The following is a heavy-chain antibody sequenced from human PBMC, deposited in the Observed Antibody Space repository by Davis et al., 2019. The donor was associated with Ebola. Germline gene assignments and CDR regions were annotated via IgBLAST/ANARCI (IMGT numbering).Heavy chain of an antibody. J-gene: IGHJ6*02. CDR2: VYHTGSA. D-gene: IGHD5-12*01. V-gene: IGHV4-34*01. Sequence: SETLSLTCTVSGGSISSYYWAWIRQPPGKGLEWIGEVYHTGSANYNPSLKSRVTISVDTSKNQFSLKLSSVTAAGTAVYYCARGRGKWLRFYGMDVWGQGTTVTVSS. CDR1: GGSISSYY. CDR3: ARGRGKWLRFYGMDV.